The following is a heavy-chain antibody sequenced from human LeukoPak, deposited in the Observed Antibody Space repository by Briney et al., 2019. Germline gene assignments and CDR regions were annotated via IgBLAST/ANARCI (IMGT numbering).Heavy chain of an antibody. CDR2: ITSTGGGT. Sequence: GESLKISCAASGFTFSSYAMSWVRQVPGKGLEWVSTITSTGGGTYYADSVKARFTISRDNSKNTLSLQMNSLRAEDTAVYYCAKDWGYASGTYYTYWGQGTLVTVSS. V-gene: IGHV3-23*01. CDR1: GFTFSSYA. CDR3: AKDWGYASGTYYTY. J-gene: IGHJ4*02. D-gene: IGHD3-10*01.